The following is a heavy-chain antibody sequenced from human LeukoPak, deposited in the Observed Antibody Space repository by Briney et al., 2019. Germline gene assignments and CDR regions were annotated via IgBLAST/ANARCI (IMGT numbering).Heavy chain of an antibody. CDR3: ARLPYGSGYWLHREGLDV. CDR2: INHLGST. D-gene: IGHD3-10*01. Sequence: SETLSLTCAVYGGSFSGYYWSWIRQPPEKGLEWIGEINHLGSTNYNPSLKSRVTISVDTSKKQFSLNLTSVTAADTAVYYCARLPYGSGYWLHREGLDVWGKGTTVTISS. J-gene: IGHJ6*04. V-gene: IGHV4-34*01. CDR1: GGSFSGYY.